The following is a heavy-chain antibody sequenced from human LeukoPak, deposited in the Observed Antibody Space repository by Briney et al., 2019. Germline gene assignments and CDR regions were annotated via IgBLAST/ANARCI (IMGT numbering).Heavy chain of an antibody. D-gene: IGHD1-26*01. CDR1: GGSISSSSYY. J-gene: IGHJ2*01. V-gene: IGHV4-39*07. Sequence: SETLSLTCTVSGGSISSSSYYWGWIRQPPGKGLEWIGSIYYSGSTYYNPSLKSLVTISVDTSKNQFSLKLSSVTAADTAVYYCARDPSGAGDWYFDLWGRGTLVTVSS. CDR2: IYYSGST. CDR3: ARDPSGAGDWYFDL.